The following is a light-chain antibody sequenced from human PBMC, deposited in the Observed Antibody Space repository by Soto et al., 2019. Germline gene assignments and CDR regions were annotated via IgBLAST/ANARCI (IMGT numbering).Light chain of an antibody. J-gene: IGKJ2*01. V-gene: IGKV3-20*01. Sequence: EIVLTQSPGTLSLSPGERATLSCRASQSVSSSFLAWYQQKPRQAPRLLIFGASNRATGIPDRFGGSGSGTDFILTISRLEPEDFAVYYCQQYDTSPYTFGQGTKLEIK. CDR1: QSVSSSF. CDR2: GAS. CDR3: QQYDTSPYT.